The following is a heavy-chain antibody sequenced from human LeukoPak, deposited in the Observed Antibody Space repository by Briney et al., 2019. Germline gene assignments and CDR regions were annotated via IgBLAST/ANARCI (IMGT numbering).Heavy chain of an antibody. D-gene: IGHD1-1*01. CDR3: ARDRGTLDRAFDI. V-gene: IGHV1-46*01. CDR1: GYTFTSYY. Sequence: ASVKVSCKASGYTFTSYYMHWVRQAPGQGLEWVGIINPSGGSTSYAQKFQGRVTMTRDTSTSTVYMELSSLRSEDTAVYYCARDRGTLDRAFDIWGQGTMVTVSS. CDR2: INPSGGST. J-gene: IGHJ3*02.